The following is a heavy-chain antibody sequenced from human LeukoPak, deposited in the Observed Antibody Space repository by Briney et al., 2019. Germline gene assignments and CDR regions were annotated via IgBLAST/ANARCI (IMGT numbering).Heavy chain of an antibody. V-gene: IGHV3-23*01. D-gene: IGHD3-3*01. CDR1: GFTFSSYA. J-gene: IGHJ4*02. Sequence: GGSLRLSCAASGFTFSSYAMSWVRQAPGKGLEWVSAISGSGGSTYYADSVKGRFTISRDNSKNTLYLQMNSLRAEDTAVYYCARDLGARDYDFWSGSFDYWGQGTLVTVSS. CDR3: ARDLGARDYDFWSGSFDY. CDR2: ISGSGGST.